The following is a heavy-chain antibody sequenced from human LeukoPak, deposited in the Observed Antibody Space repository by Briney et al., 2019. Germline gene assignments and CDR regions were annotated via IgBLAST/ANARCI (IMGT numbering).Heavy chain of an antibody. Sequence: SETLSLTCTVSGGSISPYYWNWIRQPPGKRLEWIGHIYYSGSPAYNPSLKSRVTMSVDMSKNQLSLEVSSVTAADTAVYYCARGSSGNAWNYSYWGQGTLVTVPS. CDR2: IYYSGSP. J-gene: IGHJ4*02. D-gene: IGHD1-7*01. CDR1: GGSISPYY. V-gene: IGHV4-59*08. CDR3: ARGSSGNAWNYSY.